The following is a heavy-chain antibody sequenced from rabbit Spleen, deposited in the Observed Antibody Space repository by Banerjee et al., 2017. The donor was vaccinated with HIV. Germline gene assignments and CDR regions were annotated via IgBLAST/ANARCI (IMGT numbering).Heavy chain of an antibody. D-gene: IGHD1-1*01. CDR3: ARDLAAWNSGSYAFNL. Sequence: QSLEESGGGLVQPEGSLTLTCTASGFSFSSSYYMCWVRQAPGKGLEWIGCIYTGGSGSTAYASWAKGRFTVSKTSSTTVTLQLNSLTAADTATYFCARDLAAWNSGSYAFNLWGPGTLVTVS. CDR2: IYTGGSGST. J-gene: IGHJ4*01. V-gene: IGHV1S40*01. CDR1: GFSFSSSYY.